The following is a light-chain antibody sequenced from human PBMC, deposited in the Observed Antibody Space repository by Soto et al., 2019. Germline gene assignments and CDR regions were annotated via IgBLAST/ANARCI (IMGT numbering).Light chain of an antibody. Sequence: QAVVTQPPSVSAAPGQRITISCSGSSSNIGKNYVSWYQQLPGTAPKLLIYDNNQRIPGIPDRFSGAKSGTSATLGITGLQTGDEADYFCGTWDSSLTTVVFGGGTQLTVL. V-gene: IGLV1-51*01. CDR3: GTWDSSLTTVV. J-gene: IGLJ2*01. CDR2: DNN. CDR1: SSNIGKNY.